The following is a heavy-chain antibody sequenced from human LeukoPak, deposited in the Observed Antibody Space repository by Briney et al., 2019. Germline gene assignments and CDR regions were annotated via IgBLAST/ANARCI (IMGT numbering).Heavy chain of an antibody. Sequence: GGSLRPSCAASGNYWIHWVRQAPGKGLVWVSHINSDGSWTSYADSVKGRFTISRDNSKNTLYLQMNSLRAEDTAVYYCAKDVVPAAIEMNFDYWGQGTLVTVSS. CDR2: INSDGSWT. CDR3: AKDVVPAAIEMNFDY. CDR1: GNYW. V-gene: IGHV3-74*01. D-gene: IGHD2-2*01. J-gene: IGHJ4*02.